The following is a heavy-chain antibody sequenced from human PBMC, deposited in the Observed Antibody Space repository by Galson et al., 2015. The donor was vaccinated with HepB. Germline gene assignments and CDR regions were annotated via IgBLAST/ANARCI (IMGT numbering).Heavy chain of an antibody. CDR2: ISGNGGNP. D-gene: IGHD6-6*01. J-gene: IGHJ6*02. CDR1: GFTFRSSA. V-gene: IGHV3-23*01. Sequence: SLRLPWAASGFTFRSSALGWVRQAPGKGLEWVSAISGNGGNPFQADSVKGGFTISRDNSKNTLYLQMNSLRAEDTAVDYCAKSSRGSSAGPYYYYGMDVWGQGTTVTVSS. CDR3: AKSSRGSSAGPYYYYGMDV.